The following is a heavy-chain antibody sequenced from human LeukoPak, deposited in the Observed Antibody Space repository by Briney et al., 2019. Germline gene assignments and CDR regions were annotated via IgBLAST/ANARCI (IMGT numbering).Heavy chain of an antibody. V-gene: IGHV3-30*18. Sequence: GRSLRLSCAASGFTFSSYGMHWVRQAPGKGLEWVAVISYDGSNKYYADSVKGRFTISRDNSKNTLYLQMNSMRAEDTAVYYCAKSSGVYCSGGSCYSESFQHWGPGTLVTVSS. CDR3: AKSSGVYCSGGSCYSESFQH. CDR2: ISYDGSNK. CDR1: GFTFSSYG. D-gene: IGHD2-15*01. J-gene: IGHJ1*01.